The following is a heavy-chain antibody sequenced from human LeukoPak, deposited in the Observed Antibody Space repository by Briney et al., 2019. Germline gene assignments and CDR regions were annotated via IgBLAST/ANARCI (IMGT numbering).Heavy chain of an antibody. Sequence: SETLSLTCTVSGGSISSGGYYWSWIRQHPGKGLEWIGYIYYSGSTYYNPSLKSRVTISVDTSKNQFSLKLSSVTAAGTAVYYCASSSVVVAATTSDYWGQGTLVTVSS. V-gene: IGHV4-31*03. J-gene: IGHJ4*02. D-gene: IGHD2-15*01. CDR2: IYYSGST. CDR3: ASSSVVVAATTSDY. CDR1: GGSISSGGYY.